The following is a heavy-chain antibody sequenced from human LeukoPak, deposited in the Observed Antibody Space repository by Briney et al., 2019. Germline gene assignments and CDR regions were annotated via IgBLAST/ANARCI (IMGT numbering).Heavy chain of an antibody. CDR2: INHSGST. V-gene: IGHV4-34*09. CDR3: ARDRSYYDFWSGSNDAFDI. J-gene: IGHJ3*02. Sequence: PSETLSLTCAVYGGTFSGYYWSWIRQPPGKGLEWIGEINHSGSTNYNPSLKSRVTISVDTSKNQFSLKLSSVTAADTAVYYCARDRSYYDFWSGSNDAFDIWGQGTMVTVSS. D-gene: IGHD3-3*01. CDR1: GGTFSGYY.